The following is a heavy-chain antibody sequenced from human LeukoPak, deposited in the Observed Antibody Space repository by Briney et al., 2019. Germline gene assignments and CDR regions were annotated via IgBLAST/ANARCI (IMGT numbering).Heavy chain of an antibody. D-gene: IGHD1-26*01. Sequence: GGSLRLSCAASGFTFSSYAMNWVRQAPGKGLESISAITGSGSTTFYADSVKGRFTISRDNAKNTLYLQMNSVRAEDTAVYYCARKLGTTHPLDYWGQGTLVTVSS. CDR3: ARKLGTTHPLDY. V-gene: IGHV3-23*01. J-gene: IGHJ4*02. CDR2: ITGSGSTT. CDR1: GFTFSSYA.